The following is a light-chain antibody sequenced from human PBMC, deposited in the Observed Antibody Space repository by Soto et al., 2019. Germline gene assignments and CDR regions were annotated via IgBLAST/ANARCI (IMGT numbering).Light chain of an antibody. V-gene: IGKV1-5*03. CDR1: QNIDSF. CDR3: QPYSWGT. CDR2: QTS. J-gene: IGKJ1*01. Sequence: DIQMTQSPSTLSASVGDRVTITCRASQNIDSFMAWYQQKPGNAPKLLIYQTSNLGSKVPSRFSGSGSGTEFILTISDLQPDDCATYYCQPYSWGTFGPGTKVEIK.